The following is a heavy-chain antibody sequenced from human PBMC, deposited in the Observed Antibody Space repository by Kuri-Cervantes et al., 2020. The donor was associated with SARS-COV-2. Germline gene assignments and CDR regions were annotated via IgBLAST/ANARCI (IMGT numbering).Heavy chain of an antibody. CDR3: ARDSPPPERPFYAYVLDS. CDR1: GDSVDSSTKY. Sequence: SETLSLTCTVSGDSVDSSTKYWTWLRQPPGKELEWIGYVSYSGTTNYNPSLKSRVTMSLDTSNNQFSLKLNSLTAADTAVYYCARDSPPPERPFYAYVLDSWGQGTLVTVSS. J-gene: IGHJ4*02. V-gene: IGHV4-61*01. CDR2: VSYSGTT. D-gene: IGHD2/OR15-2a*01.